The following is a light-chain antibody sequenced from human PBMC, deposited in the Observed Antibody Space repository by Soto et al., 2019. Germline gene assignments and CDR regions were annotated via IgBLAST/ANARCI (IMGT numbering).Light chain of an antibody. J-gene: IGKJ1*01. CDR1: QSVSSSY. CDR3: QQYGSSLTWT. V-gene: IGKV3-20*01. Sequence: EIVWTQSPGNLSLSPGERATLSCRASQSVSSSYLAWYQQKPGQDPRLLIYGASSRAPGIPDRFSGSGSGTDFTLTISRLEPADFAVYYCQQYGSSLTWTFGQGTKVEIK. CDR2: GAS.